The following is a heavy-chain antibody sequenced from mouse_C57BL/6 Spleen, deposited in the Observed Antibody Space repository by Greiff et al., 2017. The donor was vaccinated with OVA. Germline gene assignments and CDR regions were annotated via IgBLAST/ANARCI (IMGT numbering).Heavy chain of an antibody. CDR3: ARQVTTVVAIDY. Sequence: EVHLVESGGGLVKPGGSLKLSCAASGFTFSDYGMHWVRQAPEKGLEWVAYISSGSSTIYYADTVKGRFTISRDNAKNTLFLQMTSLRSEDTAMYYCARQVTTVVAIDYWGQGTTLTVSS. V-gene: IGHV5-17*01. CDR2: ISSGSSTI. J-gene: IGHJ2*01. D-gene: IGHD1-1*01. CDR1: GFTFSDYG.